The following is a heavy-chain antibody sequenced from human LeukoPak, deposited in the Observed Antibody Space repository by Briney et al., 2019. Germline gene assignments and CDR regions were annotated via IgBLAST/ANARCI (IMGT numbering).Heavy chain of an antibody. D-gene: IGHD3-3*01. CDR3: AKAPSYDFWSAPLGYFDL. Sequence: PGGSLRLSCAASGFTFSSYWMSWVRQAPGKGLEWVANIKQDGSEKYYVDSVKGRLTISRDNAKNSLYLQMNSLRAEDTAVYYCAKAPSYDFWSAPLGYFDLWGRGTLVTVSS. CDR2: IKQDGSEK. V-gene: IGHV3-7*03. J-gene: IGHJ2*01. CDR1: GFTFSSYW.